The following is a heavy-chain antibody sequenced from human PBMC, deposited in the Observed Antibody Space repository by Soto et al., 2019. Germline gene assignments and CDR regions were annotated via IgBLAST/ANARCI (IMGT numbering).Heavy chain of an antibody. J-gene: IGHJ5*02. CDR3: ARQSSSWYGWFDP. CDR2: IYYSGST. Sequence: QVQLQESGPGLVKPSETLSLTCTVSGGSISSYYWSWIRQPPGKGLEWIGYIYYSGSTNYKPSLKSRVTRAGDTSKNQCSLKRSSVTAADTAVYYCARQSSSWYGWFDPWGQGTLVTVSS. V-gene: IGHV4-59*01. D-gene: IGHD6-13*01. CDR1: GGSISSYY.